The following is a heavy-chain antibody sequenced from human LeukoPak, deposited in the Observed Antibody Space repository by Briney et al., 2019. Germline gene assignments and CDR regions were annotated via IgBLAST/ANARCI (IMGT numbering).Heavy chain of an antibody. CDR2: ISDDGSRK. Sequence: GGSLRLSCAASGFTFSSYAMHWVRQAPGKGLEWVAVISDDGSRKYYADSVKGRFTISRDNSKNTLYLQMNSLRAADTAVYCCARVPEHIAAAFVAFDIWGQGTMVTVSS. CDR3: ARVPEHIAAAFVAFDI. J-gene: IGHJ3*02. CDR1: GFTFSSYA. V-gene: IGHV3-30-3*01. D-gene: IGHD6-13*01.